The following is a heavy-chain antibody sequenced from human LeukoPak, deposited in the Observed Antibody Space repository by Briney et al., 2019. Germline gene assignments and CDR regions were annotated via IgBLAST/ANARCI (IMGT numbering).Heavy chain of an antibody. CDR1: GFTFSRYW. D-gene: IGHD3-10*01. CDR2: INSDGSST. J-gene: IGHJ4*02. CDR3: VRDNYGVDY. V-gene: IGHV3-74*03. Sequence: PGGSLRLFCAASGFTFSRYWMQWVRQAPGKGLVWVSHINSDGSSTTYADSVKGRFTTSRDNAKNTLYLQMNSLRAEDTAVYYCVRDNYGVDYWGQGTLVTVSS.